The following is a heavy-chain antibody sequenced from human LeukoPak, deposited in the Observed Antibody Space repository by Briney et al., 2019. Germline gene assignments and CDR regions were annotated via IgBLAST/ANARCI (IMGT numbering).Heavy chain of an antibody. CDR3: ARLGAAAYYPFDY. CDR1: GDSINSYY. Sequence: SETLSVTCTVSGDSINSYYWSWIRQPAGKGLDWIGRIYSSGSTNYNPSLKSRVAMSVDTSKNQFSLKLSSVTAAATAVYYCARLGAAAYYPFDYWGQGILVTVSS. J-gene: IGHJ4*02. D-gene: IGHD6-13*01. CDR2: IYSSGST. V-gene: IGHV4-4*07.